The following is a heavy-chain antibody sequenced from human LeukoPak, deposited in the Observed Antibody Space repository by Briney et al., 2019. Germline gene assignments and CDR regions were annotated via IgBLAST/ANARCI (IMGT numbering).Heavy chain of an antibody. CDR1: GYSISSGYY. V-gene: IGHV4-38-2*02. D-gene: IGHD6-13*01. Sequence: PSETLSLTCTVSGYSISSGYYWGWIRQPPGKGLGWIGSIYHTGSTYRNTSLESRVSISVDTSKNQFSLTLSSMTAADTALYYCAREEMSSSWYNWFDPWGQGTLVTVSS. J-gene: IGHJ5*02. CDR2: IYHTGST. CDR3: AREEMSSSWYNWFDP.